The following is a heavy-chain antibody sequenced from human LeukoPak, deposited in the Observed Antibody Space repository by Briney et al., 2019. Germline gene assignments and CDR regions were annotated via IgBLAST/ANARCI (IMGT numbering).Heavy chain of an antibody. J-gene: IGHJ4*02. V-gene: IGHV1-8*01. CDR2: MNPNSGNT. CDR3: ARAGIAAAGTLGHY. D-gene: IGHD6-13*01. CDR1: GYTFTSYD. Sequence: ASVKVSCKASGYTFTSYDINWVRQATGQGLEWMGWMNPNSGNTGYAQKFQGRVTMTRNTSISTAYMELSSLRSEDTAVYYCARAGIAAAGTLGHYWGQGTLVTVSS.